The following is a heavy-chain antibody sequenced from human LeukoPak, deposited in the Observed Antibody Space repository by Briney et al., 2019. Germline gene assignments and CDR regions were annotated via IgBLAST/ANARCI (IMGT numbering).Heavy chain of an antibody. CDR1: GYTFTAYY. CDR2: INPKSGDT. V-gene: IGHV1-2*02. J-gene: IGHJ4*02. Sequence: ASVKVSCKASGYTFTAYYLHWVRQAPGQGLEWMGWINPKSGDTHYAQKFQGRVTMTRDTSISTAYMVLSRLRSDDTAVYYCARVGMGAHDYWGQGTLVTVSS. CDR3: ARVGMGAHDY. D-gene: IGHD1-26*01.